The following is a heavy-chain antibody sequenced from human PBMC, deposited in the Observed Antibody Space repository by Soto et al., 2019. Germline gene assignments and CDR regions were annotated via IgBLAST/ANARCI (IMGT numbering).Heavy chain of an antibody. D-gene: IGHD2-15*01. CDR3: AKGSMGFILRTHRDQFAF. Sequence: GGSLRLSCAASGVTFSSGFTFSSYAMSWVRQAPGKGLEWVSAISSSGGSTYYADSVKGRFTISRDNSKNTLYLQVNSLRAEDTAVYYCAKGSMGFILRTHRDQFAFWAQGTSVP. CDR2: ISSSGGST. V-gene: IGHV3-23*01. CDR1: GVTFSSGFTFSSYA. J-gene: IGHJ4*02.